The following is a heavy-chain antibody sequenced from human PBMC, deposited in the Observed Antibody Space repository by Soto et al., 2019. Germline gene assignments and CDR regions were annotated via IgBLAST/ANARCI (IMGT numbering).Heavy chain of an antibody. Sequence: ASVKVSCKASGYSFTNYGVTWVRQAPGQGLEWMGWISAFNGNTHYAQNLQGRVTMTTDASTSTAYMELRSLRSDDTAVYYCARDRGVAPPVAGNTHYYYYMDVWGKGAAVTVSS. V-gene: IGHV1-18*01. CDR3: ARDRGVAPPVAGNTHYYYYMDV. CDR2: ISAFNGNT. CDR1: GYSFTNYG. J-gene: IGHJ6*03. D-gene: IGHD6-19*01.